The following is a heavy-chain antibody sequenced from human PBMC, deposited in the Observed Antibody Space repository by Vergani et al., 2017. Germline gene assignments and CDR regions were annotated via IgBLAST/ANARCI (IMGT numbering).Heavy chain of an antibody. J-gene: IGHJ6*02. D-gene: IGHD3-3*01. CDR2: MNPNSGNT. Sequence: QVQLVQSGAEVKKPGASVKVSCKASGYTFTSYDINWVRQATGQGLEWMGWMNPNSGNTGYAQKFQGRVTMTRNTSIGTAYMELSSLRSENTAVYYCARARGRSTIFGVVIPTYGMDVWGQGTTVTVSS. V-gene: IGHV1-8*01. CDR3: ARARGRSTIFGVVIPTYGMDV. CDR1: GYTFTSYD.